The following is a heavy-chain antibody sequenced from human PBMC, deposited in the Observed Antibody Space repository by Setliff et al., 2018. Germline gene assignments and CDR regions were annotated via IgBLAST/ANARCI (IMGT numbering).Heavy chain of an antibody. V-gene: IGHV7-4-1*02. CDR3: ARDLGYCSRTSCHGDWFDP. J-gene: IGHJ5*02. D-gene: IGHD2-2*01. CDR1: GYTFTTYA. Sequence: ASVKVSCKASGYTFTTYAMTWMRQAPGQGLEWMGWINTNTGNPVYAQGFTGRFVFSLDTSVSTAYLQISSLKPEDTAVYYCARDLGYCSRTSCHGDWFDPWGQGTLVTVSS. CDR2: INTNTGNP.